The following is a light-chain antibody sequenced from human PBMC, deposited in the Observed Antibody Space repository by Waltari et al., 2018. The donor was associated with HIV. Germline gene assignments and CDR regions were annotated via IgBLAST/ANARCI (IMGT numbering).Light chain of an antibody. CDR1: SNDVCVYNY. CDR2: DVT. Sequence: QSALTQPRSVSGSPGQSVTISCTGTSNDVCVYNYFSWYQQHSDKAPKLMIYDVTKRPSGVPDRFSGSKSGNTASLTISGLQTEDEADYYCCSYAGSYTWVFGGGTKLTVL. J-gene: IGLJ3*02. V-gene: IGLV2-11*01. CDR3: CSYAGSYTWV.